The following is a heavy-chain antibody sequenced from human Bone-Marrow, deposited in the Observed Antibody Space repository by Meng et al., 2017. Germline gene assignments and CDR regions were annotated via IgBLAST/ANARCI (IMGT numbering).Heavy chain of an antibody. D-gene: IGHD2-8*01. CDR3: AREWSAPYFDY. V-gene: IGHV1-2*06. CDR1: KYTFIDYD. Sequence: GQLVQSGAEVKKPGASGKVSCEASKYTFIDYDIHWVRQAPGQGLEWMGRINPNDGGTNYAQKFQGRVTMTRDTSITTAYMELTSLRSDDTAVYYCAREWSAPYFDYWGQGTLVTVSS. J-gene: IGHJ4*02. CDR2: INPNDGGT.